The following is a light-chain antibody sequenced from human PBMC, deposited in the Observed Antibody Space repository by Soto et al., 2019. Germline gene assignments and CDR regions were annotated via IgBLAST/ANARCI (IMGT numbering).Light chain of an antibody. Sequence: EIVMTQSPATLSVSPGERATLSCRASQSVSSNYLAWYQQKPGQTPRLLIYGASTGATGIPDRFSGSGSGTDFTLTISRLEPEDSAVYYCQQYGSSPTWTFGQGTKVDIK. J-gene: IGKJ1*01. CDR3: QQYGSSPTWT. V-gene: IGKV3-20*01. CDR2: GAS. CDR1: QSVSSNY.